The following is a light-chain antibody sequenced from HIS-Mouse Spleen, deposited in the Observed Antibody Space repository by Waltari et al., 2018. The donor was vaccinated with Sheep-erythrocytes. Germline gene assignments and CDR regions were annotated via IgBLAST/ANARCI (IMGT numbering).Light chain of an antibody. V-gene: IGLV2-11*01. CDR2: DVS. CDR1: SSDVGGYTY. J-gene: IGLJ1*01. CDR3: CSYAGSYNHV. Sequence: QSALTQPRSVSGSPGQSVTISCTGTSSDVGGYTYSSWYQQHPGKAPKLMIYDVSKRPSGVPDRFSGSKSGNTASLTISGLQAEDETDYYCCSYAGSYNHVFATGTKVTVL.